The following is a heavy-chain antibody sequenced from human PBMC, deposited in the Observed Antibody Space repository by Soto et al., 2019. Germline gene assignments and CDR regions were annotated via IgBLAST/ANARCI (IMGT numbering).Heavy chain of an antibody. V-gene: IGHV1-69*01. CDR2: IIPISRTP. J-gene: IGHJ4*02. Sequence: QVQLVQSEAEVKKPGSSVKVSCKSSGLTFRSDSISWVLQAPGQGLEWMGGIIPISRTPTYAQKFQGRVTISADESTRTAYMEVTSLTFEDTAVYYCARGVTSSDWGQVTLVTVSS. CDR1: GLTFRSDS. CDR3: ARGVTSSD. D-gene: IGHD2-21*02.